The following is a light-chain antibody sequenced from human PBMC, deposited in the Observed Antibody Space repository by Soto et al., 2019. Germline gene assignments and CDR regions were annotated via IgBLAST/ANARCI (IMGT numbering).Light chain of an antibody. CDR3: QSYDSSLSGVI. CDR2: NDN. V-gene: IGLV1-40*01. Sequence: QSVVTQPPSLSGAPGQRVTISCTGSSSNIGAGYDVHWYQLLPGTAPKLLIYNDNNRPSGVPDRFSGSKSGTSASLAITGLQAEDEAEFYCQSYDSSLSGVIFGGGTKVTVL. J-gene: IGLJ2*01. CDR1: SSNIGAGYD.